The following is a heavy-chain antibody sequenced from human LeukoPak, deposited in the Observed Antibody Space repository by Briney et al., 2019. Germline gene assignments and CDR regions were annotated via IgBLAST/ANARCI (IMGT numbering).Heavy chain of an antibody. J-gene: IGHJ5*02. CDR1: GGSISGYY. CDR3: ARDPGSSSWLSSSNGWFDP. Sequence: SETLSLTCTVSGGSISGYYWSWIRQPPGKGLEWIAYIYYSGSTNYNPSLKSRVTISVDTSKNQFSLNLSSVTAADTAVYYCARDPGSSSWLSSSNGWFDPWGQGTLVTVSS. V-gene: IGHV4-59*01. CDR2: IYYSGST. D-gene: IGHD6-13*01.